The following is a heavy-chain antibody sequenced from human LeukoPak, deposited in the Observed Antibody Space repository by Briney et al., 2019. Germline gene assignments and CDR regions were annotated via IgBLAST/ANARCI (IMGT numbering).Heavy chain of an antibody. CDR1: GFTFSSYA. J-gene: IGHJ4*02. Sequence: GGSLRLSCAASGFTFSSYAMSWVRQAPGKGLEWVSAISGSGGSTYYADSVKGRFTISRDNSKNTLYLQMNSLRAEGTAVYYCAKSSGCSSTSCYSRVFDYWGQGTLVTVSS. D-gene: IGHD2-2*01. CDR2: ISGSGGST. CDR3: AKSSGCSSTSCYSRVFDY. V-gene: IGHV3-23*01.